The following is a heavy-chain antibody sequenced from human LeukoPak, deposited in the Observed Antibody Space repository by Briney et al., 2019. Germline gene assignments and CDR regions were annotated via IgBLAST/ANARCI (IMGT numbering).Heavy chain of an antibody. V-gene: IGHV3-48*01. CDR3: AKGRDQYYDILTGYYNPPGY. CDR1: GFTFSDYS. J-gene: IGHJ4*02. CDR2: ITSTSDTI. D-gene: IGHD3-9*01. Sequence: SGGSLRLSCEASGFTFSDYSMNWVRQAPGEGLEWLSYITSTSDTIYYADSVKGRFTSSRDNAKNSVYLQMNSLRAEDTAVYYCAKGRDQYYDILTGYYNPPGYWGQGTLVTVSS.